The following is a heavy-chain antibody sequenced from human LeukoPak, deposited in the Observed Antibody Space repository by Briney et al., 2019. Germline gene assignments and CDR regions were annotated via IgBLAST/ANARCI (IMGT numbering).Heavy chain of an antibody. D-gene: IGHD2-2*01. CDR3: AKDNVVVPAAMAY. V-gene: IGHV3-23*01. CDR2: ISGSGGST. Sequence: GGSLRLSCAASGFTFSSYAMSWVRQAPGKGLEWASAISGSGGSTYYADSVKGRFTISRDNSKNTLYLQMNSLRAEDTAVYYCAKDNVVVPAAMAYWGQGTLVTVSS. J-gene: IGHJ4*02. CDR1: GFTFSSYA.